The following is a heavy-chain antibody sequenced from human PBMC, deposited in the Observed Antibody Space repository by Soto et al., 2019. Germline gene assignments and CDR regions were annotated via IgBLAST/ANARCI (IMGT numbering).Heavy chain of an antibody. CDR2: IYWDDDK. V-gene: IGHV2-5*02. CDR1: GLSPKTSGGG. CDR3: AHRHVHHYDSQPFFDY. J-gene: IGHJ4*02. Sequence: SGAKPGNPEQNLTLNWTSSGLSPKTSGGGGGWIRQPPGKALEWLALIYWDDDKRYSPSLKSRLTITKDTSKNQVVLTMTNMDPVDTATYYCAHRHVHHYDSQPFFDYWGQGTLVTVSS. D-gene: IGHD3-22*01.